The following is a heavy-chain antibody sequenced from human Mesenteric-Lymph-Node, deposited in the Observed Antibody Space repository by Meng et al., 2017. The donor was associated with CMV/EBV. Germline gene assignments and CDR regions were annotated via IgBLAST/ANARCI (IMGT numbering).Heavy chain of an antibody. V-gene: IGHV6-1*01. Sequence: SQTLSLTCAISGDSVSTNSAAWNWIRQSPSRGLEWLGRAYYRSQWYYDYAMSVKSRITINADTSKNQFSLQLTSLTPEDTALYYCAREGLVKISPWYWNVFDSWGQGALVTVSS. D-gene: IGHD2/OR15-2a*01. J-gene: IGHJ5*01. CDR1: GDSVSTNSAA. CDR3: AREGLVKISPWYWNVFDS. CDR2: AYYRSQWYY.